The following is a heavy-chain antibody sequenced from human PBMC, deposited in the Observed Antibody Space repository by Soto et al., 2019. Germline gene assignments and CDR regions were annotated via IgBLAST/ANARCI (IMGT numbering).Heavy chain of an antibody. CDR3: ARDSSKQLVVFYYYYGMDV. CDR1: GYTLTELS. D-gene: IGHD6-6*01. J-gene: IGHJ6*02. Sequence: ASVKVSCKVSGYTLTELSMHWVRQAPGKGLEWMGGFDPEDGETIYAQKFQGRVTMTEDTSTDTAYMELSSLRSEDTAVYYCARDSSKQLVVFYYYYGMDVWGQGTTVTVSS. V-gene: IGHV1-24*01. CDR2: FDPEDGET.